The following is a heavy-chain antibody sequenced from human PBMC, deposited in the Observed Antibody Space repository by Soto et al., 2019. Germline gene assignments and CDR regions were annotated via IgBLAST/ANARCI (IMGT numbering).Heavy chain of an antibody. D-gene: IGHD1-26*01. Sequence: GGSLRLSCAASGFTFTSYTMAWVRQAPGKGLEWVSTISDSGGDTFYAGSVEGRFTISRDNSRNTVYLQMNSLRAEDTAVYYCTRGGWVYWGQGSLVTVSS. CDR3: TRGGWVY. CDR2: ISDSGGDT. CDR1: GFTFTSYT. V-gene: IGHV3-23*01. J-gene: IGHJ4*02.